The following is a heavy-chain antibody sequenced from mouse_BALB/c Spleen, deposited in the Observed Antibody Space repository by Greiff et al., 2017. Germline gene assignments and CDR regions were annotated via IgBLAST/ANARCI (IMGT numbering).Heavy chain of an antibody. CDR1: GFSLTSYG. CDR3: ARDQGGYGNYYYAMDY. Sequence: QVQLKESGPGLVAPSQSLSITCTVSGFSLTSYGVHWVRQPPGKGLEWLGVIWAGGSTNYNSALMSRLSISKDNSKSQVFLKMNSLQTDDTAMYYCARDQGGYGNYYYAMDYWGQGTSVTVSS. CDR2: IWAGGST. J-gene: IGHJ4*01. V-gene: IGHV2-9*02. D-gene: IGHD2-1*01.